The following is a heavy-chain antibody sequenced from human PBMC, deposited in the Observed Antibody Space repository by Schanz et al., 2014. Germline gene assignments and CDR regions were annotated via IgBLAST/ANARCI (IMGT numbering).Heavy chain of an antibody. CDR3: FIVGNYGLDV. CDR2: IRYDGSKQ. Sequence: QVQLVESGGGLVRPGGSLRLSCVASGFNFGHYGINWVRQAPGKGLEWVAFIRYDGSKQEYGEFAKGRFAITLDTYKQQMSIXKTDVTASESGSRKHFIVGNYGLDVWGQGTTVIVS. V-gene: IGHV3-30*02. D-gene: IGHD2-21*01. CDR1: GFNFGHYG. J-gene: IGHJ6*02.